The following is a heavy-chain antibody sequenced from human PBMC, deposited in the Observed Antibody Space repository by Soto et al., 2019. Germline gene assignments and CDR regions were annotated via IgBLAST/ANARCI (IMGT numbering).Heavy chain of an antibody. J-gene: IGHJ6*02. D-gene: IGHD1-26*01. CDR1: GYTFTGYY. CDR2: INPNSGGT. Sequence: GASVKVSCKASGYTFTGYYRHWVRQAPEQGLERMGWINPNSGGTNYAQKFQGWVTMTRDTSISTAYMELSRLRSDDTAVYYCARARRGATTDYYYYGMDVWGQGTTVTVSS. V-gene: IGHV1-2*04. CDR3: ARARRGATTDYYYYGMDV.